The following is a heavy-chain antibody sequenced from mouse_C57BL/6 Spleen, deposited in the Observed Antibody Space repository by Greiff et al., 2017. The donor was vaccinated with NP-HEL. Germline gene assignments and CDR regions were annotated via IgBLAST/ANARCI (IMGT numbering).Heavy chain of an antibody. Sequence: QVQLQQPGAELVKPGASVKLSCKASGYTFTSYWMQWVKQRPGQGLEWIGEIDPSDSYTNYNQKFKGKATLTVDTSSTTAYMQLSSLTSEDSAVYYCAIQGYAMDYWGQGTSVTVSS. CDR2: IDPSDSYT. CDR1: GYTFTSYW. J-gene: IGHJ4*01. CDR3: AIQGYAMDY. V-gene: IGHV1-50*01.